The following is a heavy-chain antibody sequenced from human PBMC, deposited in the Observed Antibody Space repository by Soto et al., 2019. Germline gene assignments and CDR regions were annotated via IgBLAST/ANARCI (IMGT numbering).Heavy chain of an antibody. D-gene: IGHD4-17*01. J-gene: IGHJ4*02. CDR2: IIPIFGTA. CDR1: GGTFSSYA. Sequence: QVQLVQSGAEVKKPGSSVKVSCKASGGTFSSYAISWVRQAPGQGLEWMGGIIPIFGTANYAQKFRGRVTITADESTSTAYMELSSLRSEDTAVYYCAREMGRYGDYGIGYFDYWGQGTLVTVSS. CDR3: AREMGRYGDYGIGYFDY. V-gene: IGHV1-69*01.